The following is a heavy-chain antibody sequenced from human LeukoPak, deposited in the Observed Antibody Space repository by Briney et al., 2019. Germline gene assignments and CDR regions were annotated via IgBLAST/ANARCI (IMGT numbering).Heavy chain of an antibody. D-gene: IGHD3-22*01. CDR2: MNPSGST. J-gene: IGHJ6*03. CDR3: ARGRQDVTMIVVVMTGVSYYLDV. Sequence: SETLSLTCAVYGGSFSGYYWTWIRQTPEKGLEWIGEMNPSGSTNYNPSLKSRVTISVDTSKNQFSLELSSVTAADPAVYYCARGRQDVTMIVVVMTGVSYYLDVWGKGTTVTVS. V-gene: IGHV4-34*01. CDR1: GGSFSGYY.